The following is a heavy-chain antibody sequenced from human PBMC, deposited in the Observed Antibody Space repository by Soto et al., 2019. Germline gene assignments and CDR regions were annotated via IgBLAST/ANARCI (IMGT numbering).Heavy chain of an antibody. CDR1: GGSISSGGYY. CDR2: IYYSGST. J-gene: IGHJ4*02. D-gene: IGHD4-17*01. Sequence: QVQLQESGPGLVKPSQTLSLTCTVSGGSISSGGYYWSWIRQHPGKGLEWIGYIYYSGSTYYNPSLKSRVTISVDTSKTQFPLKLSSVTAADTAVYYCARKATVTTCFDYWGQGTLVTVSS. V-gene: IGHV4-31*03. CDR3: ARKATVTTCFDY.